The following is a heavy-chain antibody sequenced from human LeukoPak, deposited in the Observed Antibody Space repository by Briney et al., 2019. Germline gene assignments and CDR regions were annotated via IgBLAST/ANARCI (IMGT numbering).Heavy chain of an antibody. CDR1: GLSFSVYW. V-gene: IGHV3-74*01. D-gene: IGHD3-10*01. Sequence: GGSLRLSCAASGLSFSVYWMHWVRQAPGKGPVRVSRIKTDGSITDYADFVKGRFTISRDNAKNTLYLQMNSLRAEDTAVYYCAKLFESGTYNNFFHYWGQGTLVTVFS. CDR3: AKLFESGTYNNFFHY. J-gene: IGHJ4*02. CDR2: IKTDGSIT.